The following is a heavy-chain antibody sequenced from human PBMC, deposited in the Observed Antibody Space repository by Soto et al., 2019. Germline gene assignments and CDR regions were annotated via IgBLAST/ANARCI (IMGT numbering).Heavy chain of an antibody. D-gene: IGHD3-3*01. CDR1: GGSINSAGYY. J-gene: IGHJ4*02. Sequence: QVQLQESGPGLVKPSQTLSLTCTVSGGSINSAGYYWSWLRQHSGQGLEWIGNIYYSGSTNYNPSIKSRVTISIDTSKNRFSLNLSSVTAADTAVYYCARVQTIFGIITVFDYWGQGTLVTVSS. CDR2: IYYSGST. V-gene: IGHV4-31*03. CDR3: ARVQTIFGIITVFDY.